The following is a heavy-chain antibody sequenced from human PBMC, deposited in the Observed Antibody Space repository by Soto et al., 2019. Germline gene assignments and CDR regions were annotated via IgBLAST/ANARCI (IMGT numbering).Heavy chain of an antibody. J-gene: IGHJ6*02. CDR2: IIPIFGTA. V-gene: IGHV1-69*13. D-gene: IGHD2-2*01. CDR3: AAQEGVQAVSYYYGIDV. Sequence: SSVKVSCKASGGTFSSYAISWVRQAPGQGLEWMGGIIPIFGTANYAQKFQGRVTITADESTSTAYMELSSLRSEDTAVYCCAAQEGVQAVSYYYGIDVWGQGPTVTVYS. CDR1: GGTFSSYA.